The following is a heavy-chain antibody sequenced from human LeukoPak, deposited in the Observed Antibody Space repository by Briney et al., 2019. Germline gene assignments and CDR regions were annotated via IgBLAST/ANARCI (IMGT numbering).Heavy chain of an antibody. Sequence: SGTLSLTCAASGGSISSSNWWSWVRQPPGKGLEWIGEIYHSGSTNYNPSLKSRVTISVDKSKNQFSLKLSSVTAADTAVYYCARVSAGDYGDYPFDYWGQGTLVTVSS. V-gene: IGHV4-4*02. CDR2: IYHSGST. D-gene: IGHD4-17*01. J-gene: IGHJ4*02. CDR1: GGSISSSNW. CDR3: ARVSAGDYGDYPFDY.